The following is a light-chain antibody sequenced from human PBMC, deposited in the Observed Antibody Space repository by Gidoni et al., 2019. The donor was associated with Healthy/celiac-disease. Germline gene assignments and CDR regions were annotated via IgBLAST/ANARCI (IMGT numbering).Light chain of an antibody. CDR2: EVS. Sequence: QSALTQPPSASGSPGQSVTISFTGTSSDVGGYNYLSWYQQHPGKAPKLMIYEVSKRPSGVPDRFSGSKSGNTASLTVSGLQAEDEADYYCSSYAGSNNVVFGGGTKLTVL. J-gene: IGLJ2*01. CDR1: SSDVGGYNY. V-gene: IGLV2-8*01. CDR3: SSYAGSNNVV.